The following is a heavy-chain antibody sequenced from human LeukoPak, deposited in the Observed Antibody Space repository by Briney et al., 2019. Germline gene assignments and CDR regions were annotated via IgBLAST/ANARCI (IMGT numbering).Heavy chain of an antibody. V-gene: IGHV3-23*01. CDR2: ISGGGGGT. CDR1: GLNFSTST. D-gene: IGHD5-24*01. CDR3: AKGWLNWYFDL. J-gene: IGHJ2*01. Sequence: GGSLRLSCAASGLNFSTSTMSWVRQAPGKGLECVSGISGGGGGTYYADSVKGRFTISRDNSKNTLFLQMNSLRAEDTAVYYCAKGWLNWYFDLWGRGTLVTVSS.